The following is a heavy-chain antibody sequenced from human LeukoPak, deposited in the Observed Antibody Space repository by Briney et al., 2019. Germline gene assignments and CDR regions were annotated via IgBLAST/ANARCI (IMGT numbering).Heavy chain of an antibody. V-gene: IGHV4-4*07. CDR2: IYTSGST. CDR3: ARDRGAHLYYYYYMDV. D-gene: IGHD3-10*01. CDR1: GGSISSYY. Sequence: SETLSLTCTVSGGSISSYYWSWIRQPAGKGLEWIGRIYTSGSTNYNPSLKSRVTMSVDTSRNQFSLKLSSVTAADTAVYYCARDRGAHLYYYYYMDVWGKGTTVTVSS. J-gene: IGHJ6*03.